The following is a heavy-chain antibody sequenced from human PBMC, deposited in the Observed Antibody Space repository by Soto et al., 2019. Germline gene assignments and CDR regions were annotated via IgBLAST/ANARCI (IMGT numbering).Heavy chain of an antibody. CDR1: GFTFSSYW. J-gene: IGHJ4*02. CDR3: ARAGPSRTRDFDY. Sequence: GGSLRLSCAASGFTFSSYWMSWARQAPGKGLEWVANIKQDGSEKYYVDSVKGRFTISRDNAKNSLYLQMNSLRAEDTAVYYCARAGPSRTRDFDYWGQGTLVTVSS. V-gene: IGHV3-7*03. D-gene: IGHD2-8*02. CDR2: IKQDGSEK.